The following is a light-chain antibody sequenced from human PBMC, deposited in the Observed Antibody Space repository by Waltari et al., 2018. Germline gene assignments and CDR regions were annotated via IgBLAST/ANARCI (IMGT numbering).Light chain of an antibody. J-gene: IGLJ2*01. CDR3: NSYTSSFTA. Sequence: QSALTQPASVSGSPGQSITISCTGTRSDVGGSDYVSWYQQHPGKAPKLMIYDVSKRPSGVSNRFSGSKSGNTASLTISGLQAEDEADYYCNSYTSSFTAFGGGTKLTVL. CDR1: RSDVGGSDY. CDR2: DVS. V-gene: IGLV2-14*01.